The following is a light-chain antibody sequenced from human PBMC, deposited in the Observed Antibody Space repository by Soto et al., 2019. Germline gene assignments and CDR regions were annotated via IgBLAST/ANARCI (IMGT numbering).Light chain of an antibody. CDR1: QSVSSN. J-gene: IGKJ5*01. V-gene: IGKV3-11*01. Sequence: EIVMPQSTATLSVFPGERATLSCRASQSVSSNFAWYQQRPGQPPRLLIYDTSNRATGIPARFSGSGSGTDYTLTISGLEPADLGVYYCQQRHNWPITSCQGTRLEIK. CDR2: DTS. CDR3: QQRHNWPIT.